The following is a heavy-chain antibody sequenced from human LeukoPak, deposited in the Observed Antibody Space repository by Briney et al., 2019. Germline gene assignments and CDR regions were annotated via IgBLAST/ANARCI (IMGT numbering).Heavy chain of an antibody. J-gene: IGHJ3*02. V-gene: IGHV3-30-3*01. CDR1: GFTFSNHA. Sequence: GGSLRLSCAASGFTFSNHAMYWVRQAPGKGLEWVAFISCDGSNKYYADSVKGRFTISRDNSKNTLYLQMNSLRAEDTAVYYCARAYQNNAFDIWGQGTMVTVSS. CDR2: ISCDGSNK. CDR3: ARAYQNNAFDI.